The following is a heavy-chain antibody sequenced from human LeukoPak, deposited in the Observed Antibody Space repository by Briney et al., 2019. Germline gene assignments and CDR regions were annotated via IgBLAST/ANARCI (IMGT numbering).Heavy chain of an antibody. CDR1: GFRFSSYA. D-gene: IGHD3-3*01. J-gene: IGHJ6*03. CDR2: ISSSGSNT. V-gene: IGHV3-23*01. Sequence: GGSLRLSCAASGFRFSSYAMSWVRQAPGKGLEWASAISSSGSNTNYANSVKGRFIISRDNSKNTLYLQMNSLRAEGTAIYYCAKALTDELMSRSHYDFWSGYHPSGTVYYYMDVWGKGTTVTVSS. CDR3: AKALTDELMSRSHYDFWSGYHPSGTVYYYMDV.